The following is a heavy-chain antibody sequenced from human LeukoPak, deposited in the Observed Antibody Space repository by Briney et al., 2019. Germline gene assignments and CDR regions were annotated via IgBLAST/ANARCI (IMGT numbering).Heavy chain of an antibody. CDR2: IYYTGSS. CDR1: GGSISGADYY. V-gene: IGHV4-30-4*01. CDR3: ARVVEYYDYVWGSYRLAWFDP. D-gene: IGHD3-16*02. J-gene: IGHJ5*02. Sequence: SQTLSLTCTVSGGSISGADYYWSWIRQPPGKGLEWIGYIYYTGSSYYNPSLKGRVTISVDTSKNQFSLKLSSVTAADTAVYYCARVVEYYDYVWGSYRLAWFDPWGQGTLVTVSS.